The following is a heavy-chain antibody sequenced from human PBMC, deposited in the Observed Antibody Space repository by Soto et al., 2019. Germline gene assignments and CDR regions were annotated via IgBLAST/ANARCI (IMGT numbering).Heavy chain of an antibody. V-gene: IGHV4-39*01. CDR1: GGSISSGSYY. Sequence: SETLSLTCTVSGGSISSGSYYWGWIRQPPGKGLEWIGGIYYSGSTYYNPSLKSRVTISVDTSKNQFSLKLSSVTAADTSVYYCARRDYYGSGTFDYWGQGTLVTVSS. J-gene: IGHJ4*02. CDR3: ARRDYYGSGTFDY. CDR2: IYYSGST. D-gene: IGHD3-10*01.